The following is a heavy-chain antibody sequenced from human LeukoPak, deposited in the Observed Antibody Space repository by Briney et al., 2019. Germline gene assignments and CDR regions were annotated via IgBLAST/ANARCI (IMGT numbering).Heavy chain of an antibody. CDR3: ATGLPSAGTLAYYYYGMDV. V-gene: IGHV1-24*01. Sequence: ASVTVSCKVSGYTLTELSMHWVRQAPGKGLEWMGGFDPEDGETIYAQKFQGRVTMTEDTSTDTAYMELSSLRSEDTAVYYCATGLPSAGTLAYYYYGMDVWGQGTTVTVSS. CDR1: GYTLTELS. J-gene: IGHJ6*02. D-gene: IGHD1-7*01. CDR2: FDPEDGET.